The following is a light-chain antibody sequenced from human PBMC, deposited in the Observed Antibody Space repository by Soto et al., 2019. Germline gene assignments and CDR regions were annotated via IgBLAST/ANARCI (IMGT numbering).Light chain of an antibody. Sequence: QSVLTQPASVFGSPGQSITFSCTGTSSDVGGYNFVSWYQQHPGKAPKLMIYEVSSRPSGVSNRFSGSKSGNTASLTISGLQPEDEADYYCSSYSDTNICVFGTGTKVTVL. CDR2: EVS. V-gene: IGLV2-14*03. J-gene: IGLJ1*01. CDR1: SSDVGGYNF. CDR3: SSYSDTNICV.